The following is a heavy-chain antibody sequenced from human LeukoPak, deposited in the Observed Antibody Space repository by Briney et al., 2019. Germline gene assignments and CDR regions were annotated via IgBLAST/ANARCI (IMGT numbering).Heavy chain of an antibody. CDR2: IYYSGST. V-gene: IGHV4-30-4*08. CDR3: ARSTKYDFWSGYYFDY. Sequence: SQTLSLTCTVSGGSISSGDYYWSWIRQPPGKGLEWIGYIYYSGSTYYNPSLKSRVTISVDTSKNQFSLKLSSVTAADTAVYYCARSTKYDFWSGYYFDYWGQGTLVTVSS. CDR1: GGSISSGDYY. J-gene: IGHJ4*02. D-gene: IGHD3-3*01.